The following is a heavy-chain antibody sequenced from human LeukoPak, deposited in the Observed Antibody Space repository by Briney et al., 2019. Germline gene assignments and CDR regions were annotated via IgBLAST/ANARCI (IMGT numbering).Heavy chain of an antibody. J-gene: IGHJ4*02. D-gene: IGHD2-15*01. CDR2: IIPIFGTA. V-gene: IGHV1-69*13. CDR1: GGTFSSYA. Sequence: SVKVSCKASGGTFSSYAISWVRQAPGQGLEWMGGIIPIFGTANYAQKFQGRVTITANESTSTAYMELSSLRSEDTAVYYCAMTDFNKHCSGGSCGEGYFDYWGQGTLVTVSS. CDR3: AMTDFNKHCSGGSCGEGYFDY.